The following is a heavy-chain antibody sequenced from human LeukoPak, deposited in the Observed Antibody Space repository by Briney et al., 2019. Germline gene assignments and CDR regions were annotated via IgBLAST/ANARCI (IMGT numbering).Heavy chain of an antibody. CDR2: IIPIFGTA. D-gene: IGHD5-12*01. V-gene: IGHV1-69*05. CDR3: ARSLTLPRGYSAPRGGWFDP. J-gene: IGHJ5*02. CDR1: GGTFSSYA. Sequence: SVKVSCKASGGTFSSYAISWVRQAPGQGLEWMGGIIPIFGTANYAQKFQGRVTITTDESTSTAYMELSSLRSEDTAVYYCARSLTLPRGYSAPRGGWFDPWGQGTLVTVSS.